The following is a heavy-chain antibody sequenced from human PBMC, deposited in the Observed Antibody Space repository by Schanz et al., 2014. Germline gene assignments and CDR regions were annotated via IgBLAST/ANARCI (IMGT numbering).Heavy chain of an antibody. CDR3: ATPPPAYTTNWYTYSFVY. CDR1: GFTFSNFA. Sequence: QVQLVESGGGVVQPGRSLRLSCAASGFTFSNFAIHWVRQAPGKGLEWVAVISYDGSHKDYADSVKGRFTISRDNSKNTLYLQMNSLGVEDTAVYYCATPPPAYTTNWYTYSFVYWGQGTLVTVSS. V-gene: IGHV3-30*14. CDR2: ISYDGSHK. J-gene: IGHJ4*02. D-gene: IGHD3-16*01.